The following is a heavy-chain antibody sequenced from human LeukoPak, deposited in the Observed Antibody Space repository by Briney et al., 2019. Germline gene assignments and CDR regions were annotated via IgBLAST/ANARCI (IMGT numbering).Heavy chain of an antibody. D-gene: IGHD1-14*01. CDR3: ARVAPESAVTWRYYYYYMDV. J-gene: IGHJ6*03. Sequence: SVKVSCKASGGTFSSYAISWVRQAPGQGLEWMGGIIPIFGTANYAQKFQGRVTITTDESTSTAYMELSSLRSGDTAVYYCARVAPESAVTWRYYYYYMDVWGKGTTVTVSS. CDR1: GGTFSSYA. CDR2: IIPIFGTA. V-gene: IGHV1-69*05.